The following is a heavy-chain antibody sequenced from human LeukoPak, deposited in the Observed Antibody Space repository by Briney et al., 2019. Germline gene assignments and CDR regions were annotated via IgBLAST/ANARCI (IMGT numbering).Heavy chain of an antibody. CDR3: ARGAARGGYGFDY. CDR1: GGSISSYY. D-gene: IGHD3-22*01. J-gene: IGHJ4*02. CDR2: IYYSGST. Sequence: SETLSLTCTVSGGSISSYYWSWIRQPPGKGLEWIGYIYYSGSTNYNPSLKSRVTISVDTSKNQFSLKLSSVTAADTAVYYCARGAARGGYGFDYWGQGTLVTVSS. V-gene: IGHV4-59*01.